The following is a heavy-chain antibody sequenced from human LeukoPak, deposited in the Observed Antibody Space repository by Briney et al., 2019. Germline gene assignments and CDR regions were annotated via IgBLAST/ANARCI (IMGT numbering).Heavy chain of an antibody. J-gene: IGHJ4*02. CDR3: ARDQWGYGSGSAN. Sequence: PGGSLRPSCAASGFTFSSSAMSWVRQAPGKGLEWVANIKQDGSEKYYVDSVKGRFTISRDNAKNSLYLQMNSLRAEDTAVYYCARDQWGYGSGSANWGQGTLVTVSS. CDR1: GFTFSSSA. D-gene: IGHD3-10*01. CDR2: IKQDGSEK. V-gene: IGHV3-7*01.